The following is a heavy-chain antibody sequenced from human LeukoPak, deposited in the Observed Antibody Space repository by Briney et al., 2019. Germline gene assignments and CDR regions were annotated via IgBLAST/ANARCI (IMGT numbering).Heavy chain of an antibody. CDR3: ARVAGIAAAATESDFDY. J-gene: IGHJ4*02. Sequence: SETLSLTCTVSGGSISSYYRSWIRQPPGKGLEWVGYIYYSGSTNYNPSLKSRVTISVDTSKNQFSLKLSSVTAADTAVYYCARVAGIAAAATESDFDYWGQGTLVTVSS. V-gene: IGHV4-59*01. D-gene: IGHD6-13*01. CDR1: GGSISSYY. CDR2: IYYSGST.